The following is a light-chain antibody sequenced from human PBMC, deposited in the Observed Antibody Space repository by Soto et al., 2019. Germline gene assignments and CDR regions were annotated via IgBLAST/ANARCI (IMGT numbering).Light chain of an antibody. CDR3: QHYDNLLLT. Sequence: DIQMTQSPSSLSASVGDRVTITCQASQDINTYLNWYQQKPGKAPKLLIYDASKLETGVPSRFSGGGSWTDVTLTVTSLQPEDIATYFCQHYDNLLLTFGGGTKVEL. V-gene: IGKV1-33*01. J-gene: IGKJ4*01. CDR2: DAS. CDR1: QDINTY.